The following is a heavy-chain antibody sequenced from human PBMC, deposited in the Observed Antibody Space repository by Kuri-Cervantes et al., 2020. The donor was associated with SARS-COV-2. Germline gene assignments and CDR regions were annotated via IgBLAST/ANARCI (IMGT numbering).Heavy chain of an antibody. CDR1: GFTFSSYA. V-gene: IGHV3-21*01. D-gene: IGHD2-2*01. Sequence: GESLKISCAASGFTFSSYAMSWVRQAPGKGLEWVSSISSSSSYIYYADSVKGRFTISRDNAKNSLYLQMNSLRAEDTAVYYCARSIRNQRNFDYWGQGTLVTVSS. CDR3: ARSIRNQRNFDY. CDR2: ISSSSSYI. J-gene: IGHJ4*02.